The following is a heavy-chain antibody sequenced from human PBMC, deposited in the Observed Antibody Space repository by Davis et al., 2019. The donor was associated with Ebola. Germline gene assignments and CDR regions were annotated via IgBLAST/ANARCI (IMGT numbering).Heavy chain of an antibody. CDR1: GYSFTRYD. Sequence: ASVKVSCKASGYSFTRYDIAWVRQASGQGLEWMGWMNPNSANTGYAQKFQGRVTMTRNTSINTAYMQLSSLRSEDSAVYYCAREIKRAVQGSFFENWGQGTLVTVSS. CDR2: MNPNSANT. CDR3: AREIKRAVQGSFFEN. V-gene: IGHV1-8*01. D-gene: IGHD3-16*02. J-gene: IGHJ4*02.